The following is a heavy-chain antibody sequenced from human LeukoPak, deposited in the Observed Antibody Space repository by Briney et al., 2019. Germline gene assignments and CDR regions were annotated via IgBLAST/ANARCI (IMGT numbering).Heavy chain of an antibody. J-gene: IGHJ4*02. D-gene: IGHD1-26*01. CDR3: AKDAHQLLVAVCFDC. CDR2: ISGSGNSK. Sequence: PGGSLRLSCAAAGFTFRSYAMSWVRQAPGKGLEWVSGISGSGNSKYYADSVKGRFTISRDNSKNTLYLQMNSLRAEDTAVYYCAKDAHQLLVAVCFDCRGQGTLVTVSS. CDR1: GFTFRSYA. V-gene: IGHV3-23*01.